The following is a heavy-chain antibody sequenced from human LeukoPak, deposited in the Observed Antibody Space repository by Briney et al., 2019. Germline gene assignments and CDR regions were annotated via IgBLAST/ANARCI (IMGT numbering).Heavy chain of an antibody. CDR2: INPNSGGT. CDR1: GYTFTGYY. CDR3: ARGRLSIYDVYGMDV. V-gene: IGHV1-2*02. Sequence: ASVKVSCKASGYTFTGYYTHWVRQAPGQGLEWMGWINPNSGGTNYAQKFQGRVTMTRDTSISTAYMELSRLRSDDTAVYYCARGRLSIYDVYGMDVWGQGTTVTVSS. J-gene: IGHJ6*02. D-gene: IGHD3-3*01.